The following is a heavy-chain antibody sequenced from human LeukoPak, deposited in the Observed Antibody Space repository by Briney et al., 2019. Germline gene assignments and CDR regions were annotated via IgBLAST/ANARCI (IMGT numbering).Heavy chain of an antibody. Sequence: TSETLSLTCAVCGGSFSGYYWSWIRQPPGKGLEWIGEINHSGSTNYNPSLKSRVTISVDTSKNQFSLKLSSVTAADTAVYYCARVSGRWQRKLDYWGQGTLVTVSS. CDR2: INHSGST. D-gene: IGHD4-23*01. CDR1: GGSFSGYY. CDR3: ARVSGRWQRKLDY. V-gene: IGHV4-34*01. J-gene: IGHJ4*02.